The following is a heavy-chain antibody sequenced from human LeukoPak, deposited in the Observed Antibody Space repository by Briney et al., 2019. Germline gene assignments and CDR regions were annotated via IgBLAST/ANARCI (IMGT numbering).Heavy chain of an antibody. J-gene: IGHJ3*02. CDR2: IIPILGIA. V-gene: IGHV1-69*04. CDR1: GGTFSSYT. CDR3: ARDQDDAFDI. Sequence: SVKVSCKASGGTFSSYTISWVPQAPRQGLEWMGRIIPILGIANYAQKFQGRVTITADKSTSTAYMELSSLRSEDAAVYYCARDQDDAFDIWGQGTMVTVSS.